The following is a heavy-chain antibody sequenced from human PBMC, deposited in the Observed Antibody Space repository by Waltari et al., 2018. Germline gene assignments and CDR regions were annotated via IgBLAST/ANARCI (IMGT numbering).Heavy chain of an antibody. CDR1: GFTFSDYW. CDR2: SNNDGSGT. V-gene: IGHV3-74*01. D-gene: IGHD3-9*01. Sequence: EVQLVESGGGLVQPGGSLRLSCAASGFTFSDYWMHWVRQAPGKGLVWVSHSNNDGSGTNYADAVKGRFTISRDNAKKTLYLQVNSLRVEDTAVYYCAKDLSSKEGLFSMDVWGQGTTVTVSS. CDR3: AKDLSSKEGLFSMDV. J-gene: IGHJ6*01.